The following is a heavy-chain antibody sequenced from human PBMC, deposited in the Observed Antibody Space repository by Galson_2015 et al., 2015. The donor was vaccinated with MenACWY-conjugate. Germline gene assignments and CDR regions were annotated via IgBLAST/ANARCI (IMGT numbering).Heavy chain of an antibody. CDR1: GFTFSTYW. Sequence: LRLSCAASGFTFSTYWMHRVRQAPGTGLVWVSRINSDGRSTSYADSVKGRFTISRDNAKNTLYLQMNSLRAEDTAVYYCARLGGNYRTASHFDYWGQGTLVTVSS. CDR2: INSDGRST. D-gene: IGHD1-26*01. CDR3: ARLGGNYRTASHFDY. V-gene: IGHV3-74*01. J-gene: IGHJ4*02.